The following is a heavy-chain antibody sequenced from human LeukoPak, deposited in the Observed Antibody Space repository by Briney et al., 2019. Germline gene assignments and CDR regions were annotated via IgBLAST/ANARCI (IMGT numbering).Heavy chain of an antibody. CDR3: AGLADSVGATMYTFNV. V-gene: IGHV4-61*02. D-gene: IGHD1-26*01. CDR2: IYGSGST. CDR1: GGSISSGTYY. J-gene: IGHJ3*01. Sequence: SETLSLTCTVSGGSISSGTYYWSWLRQPAGKELEWFGRIYGSGSTNYNPSLKSRVTISLSTSKNSFTLNPSSVTAADPADYSRAGLADSVGATMYTFNVWGQGTRVTVSS.